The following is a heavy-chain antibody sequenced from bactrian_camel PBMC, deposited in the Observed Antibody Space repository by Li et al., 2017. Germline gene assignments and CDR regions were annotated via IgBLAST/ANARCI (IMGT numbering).Heavy chain of an antibody. CDR2: IESDGFT. V-gene: IGHV3S55*01. J-gene: IGHJ4*01. CDR1: GLTSDTYC. Sequence: HVQLVESGGGSVEAGGSLRLSCTASGLTSDTYCMAWFRQAPGKEREGVAVIESDGFTSYTESVKGRFTISQDNAKKTLYLQMDSLKPDDTAMYICKAGFGPRCLGHWGQGTQVTVS. D-gene: IGHD1*01. CDR3: KAGFGPRCLGH.